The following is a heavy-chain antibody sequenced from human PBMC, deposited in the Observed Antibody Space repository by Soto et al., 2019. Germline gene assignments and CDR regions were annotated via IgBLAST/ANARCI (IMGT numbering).Heavy chain of an antibody. CDR2: IYYSGST. D-gene: IGHD2-8*01. CDR3: VHHGGVTYYHDV. V-gene: IGHV4-30-4*01. J-gene: IGHJ4*01. Sequence: PSETLSLTCTVSGGSISSGDYYWSWIRQPPGKGLEWIGYIYYSGSTYYNPSLKSRVTISVDTSKNHLSLRLSSVTAADTAVYYCVHHGGVTYYHDVWGQGMLVTVYS. CDR1: GGSISSGDYY.